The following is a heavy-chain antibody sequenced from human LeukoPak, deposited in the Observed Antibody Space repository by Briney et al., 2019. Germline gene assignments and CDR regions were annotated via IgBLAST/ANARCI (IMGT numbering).Heavy chain of an antibody. D-gene: IGHD3-10*01. V-gene: IGHV1-8*02. Sequence: ASVKVSCKASGYTFSSDDINWVRQAPGQGLEWMGWMNPKSVNTGYAQKFLGRVTMTRNTSISTAYMELSRLRSEDTAVYYCARGRVFPGVAPRQVWFDPWGQGTPVTVSS. CDR3: ARGRVFPGVAPRQVWFDP. CDR1: GYTFSSDD. J-gene: IGHJ5*02. CDR2: MNPKSVNT.